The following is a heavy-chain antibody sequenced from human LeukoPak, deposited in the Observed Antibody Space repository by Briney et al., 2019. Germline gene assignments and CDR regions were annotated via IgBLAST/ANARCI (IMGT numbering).Heavy chain of an antibody. CDR1: GFTFSSYS. J-gene: IGHJ4*02. V-gene: IGHV3-21*01. Sequence: PGGSLRLSCAASGFTFSSYSMNWVRQAPGKGREWVSCISSSSSYIYYADSVKGRFTISRDNAKNSLYLQMNSLRAEDTAVYYCARAHNWKYGSFDFWGQGTLVTVSS. D-gene: IGHD1-7*01. CDR2: ISSSSSYI. CDR3: ARAHNWKYGSFDF.